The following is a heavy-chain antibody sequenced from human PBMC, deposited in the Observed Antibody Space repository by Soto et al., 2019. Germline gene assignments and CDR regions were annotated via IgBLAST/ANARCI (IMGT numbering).Heavy chain of an antibody. CDR3: ARSPTHFNYVWGNSSY. Sequence: PSVPLPVTCTVSCGSISNRDCCWILIRHPPGKGLEWIGYIYYSGSTYYNPSLKSRVTISVDTSKNQFSLDLNSVTAADTAVYYCARSPTHFNYVWGNSSYWGRGTLVTVSS. D-gene: IGHD3-16*01. CDR2: IYYSGST. CDR1: CGSISNRDCC. J-gene: IGHJ4*02. V-gene: IGHV4-30-4*02.